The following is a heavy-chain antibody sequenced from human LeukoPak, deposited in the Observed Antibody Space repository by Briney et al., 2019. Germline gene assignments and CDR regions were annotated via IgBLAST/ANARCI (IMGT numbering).Heavy chain of an antibody. CDR3: ASIPLEYYYYMDV. CDR2: IYYSGST. Sequence: SETLSLTCTVSGGSISSHYWSWIRQPPGKGLEWIGYIYYSGSTYYNPSLKSRVTISVDTSKNQFSLKLSSVTAADTAVYYCASIPLEYYYYMDVWGKGTTVTVSS. CDR1: GGSISSHY. D-gene: IGHD2-2*02. V-gene: IGHV4-59*11. J-gene: IGHJ6*03.